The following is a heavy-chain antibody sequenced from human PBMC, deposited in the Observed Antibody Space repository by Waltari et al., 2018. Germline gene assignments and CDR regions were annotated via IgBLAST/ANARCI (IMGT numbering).Heavy chain of an antibody. D-gene: IGHD3-10*01. Sequence: QVQLVQSGAEVKKPGASVKVSCTASGYTFTGYYMHWVRQAPGHGLEWMGWINPNSGGTNYAQKFQGRVTMTRDTSISTAYMELSRLRSDDTAVYYCARGGILWFGGNNWFDPWGQGTLVTVSS. V-gene: IGHV1-2*02. CDR3: ARGGILWFGGNNWFDP. J-gene: IGHJ5*02. CDR2: INPNSGGT. CDR1: GYTFTGYY.